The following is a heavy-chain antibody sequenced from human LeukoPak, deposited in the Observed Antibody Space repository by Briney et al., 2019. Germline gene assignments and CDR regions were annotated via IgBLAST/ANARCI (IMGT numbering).Heavy chain of an antibody. D-gene: IGHD2-21*01. Sequence: SVKVSCKASGGTFSNYAITWVRQAPGQGLEWMGGIIPLFATANYAQKFQGRVTMTRDTSTSTVYMELSSLRSEDTAVYYCARTGDRQPGAFDIWGQGTMVTVSS. CDR2: IIPLFATA. J-gene: IGHJ3*02. CDR1: GGTFSNYA. V-gene: IGHV1-69*05. CDR3: ARTGDRQPGAFDI.